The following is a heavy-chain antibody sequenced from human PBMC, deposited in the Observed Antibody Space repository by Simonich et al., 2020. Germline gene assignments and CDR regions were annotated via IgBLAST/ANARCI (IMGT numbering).Heavy chain of an antibody. CDR3: ARDRNWGWFDP. J-gene: IGHJ5*02. Sequence: QVQLVESGGGVVQPGRSLRLSCAASGFTFSSYAMHWVRQAPGNGLKWVAVKSYAGSNKYYPDSVKGRFTISRDNSKNTLYLQMNSLSAEDTAVYYCARDRNWGWFDPWGQGTLVTVSS. CDR2: KSYAGSNK. D-gene: IGHD7-27*01. V-gene: IGHV3-30*07. CDR1: GFTFSSYA.